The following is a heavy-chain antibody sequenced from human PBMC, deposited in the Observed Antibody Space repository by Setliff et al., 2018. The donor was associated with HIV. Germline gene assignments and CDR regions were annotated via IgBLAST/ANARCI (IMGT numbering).Heavy chain of an antibody. D-gene: IGHD3-9*01. CDR3: AREAEQDYDVVTETLVEGAYIQF. CDR1: GASLNSGSYF. J-gene: IGHJ1*01. CDR2: IYTSGDT. Sequence: SETLSLTCTVSGASLNSGSYFWSWVRQPDGKGLEWIGRIYTSGDTNYNPSLKSRVTISMDTSKKQFSLKLRSVTAADTAVYYCAREAEQDYDVVTETLVEGAYIQFWGQGSLVTVSS. V-gene: IGHV4-61*02.